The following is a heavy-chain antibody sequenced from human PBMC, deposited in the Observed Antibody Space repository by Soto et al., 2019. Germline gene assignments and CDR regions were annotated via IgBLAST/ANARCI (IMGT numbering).Heavy chain of an antibody. D-gene: IGHD6-6*01. V-gene: IGHV3-9*01. CDR1: GFTFDDYA. CDR2: ISWNSGSI. CDR3: AKFVEGYFDY. Sequence: PGGSLRLSCAASGFTFDDYAMHWVRQAPGKGLEWVSGISWNSGSIGYADSVKGRFTISRDNAKNSLYLQMNSLRAEDTALYYCAKFVEGYFDYWGQRTLLTVSS. J-gene: IGHJ4*02.